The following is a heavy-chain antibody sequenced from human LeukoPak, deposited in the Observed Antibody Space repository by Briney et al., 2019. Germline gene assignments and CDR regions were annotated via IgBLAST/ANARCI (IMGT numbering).Heavy chain of an antibody. CDR1: GGTFSSYA. CDR2: IIPIFGTA. D-gene: IGHD3-22*01. J-gene: IGHJ3*02. V-gene: IGHV1-69*13. CDR3: ARTITMKVLSAFDI. Sequence: ASVKVSCKASGGTFSSYAISWVRQAPGQGLEWMGGIIPIFGTANYAQKFQGRVTITADESTSTAYMELSSLRSEDTAVYYCARTITMKVLSAFDIWGQGTMVTVSS.